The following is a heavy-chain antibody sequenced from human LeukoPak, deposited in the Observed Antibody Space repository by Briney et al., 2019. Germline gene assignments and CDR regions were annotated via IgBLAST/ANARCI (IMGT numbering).Heavy chain of an antibody. J-gene: IGHJ2*01. Sequence: PSETLSLTCTVSGGSISSYYWSWVRQPPGKGLEWIGYIYYSGSTNYNPSLKSRVTISVDTSKNQFSLKLSSVTAADTAVYYCAGPTVTTRRALRYFDLWGRGTLVTVSS. CDR2: IYYSGST. CDR3: AGPTVTTRRALRYFDL. CDR1: GGSISSYY. V-gene: IGHV4-59*12. D-gene: IGHD4-17*01.